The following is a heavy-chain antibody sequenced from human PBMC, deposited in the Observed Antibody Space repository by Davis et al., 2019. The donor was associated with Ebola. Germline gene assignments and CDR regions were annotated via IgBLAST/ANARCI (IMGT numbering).Heavy chain of an antibody. CDR3: ARDVSYYYDSSGYSYNWFDP. CDR1: GGSISSHY. D-gene: IGHD3-22*01. V-gene: IGHV4-59*11. J-gene: IGHJ5*02. CDR2: IYFSGST. Sequence: PSETLSLTCTVSGGSISSHYWSWIRQPPGKGLEWIGYIYFSGSTNYNPSLKSRVTISVDTSKNQFSLKLSSVTAADTAVYYCARDVSYYYDSSGYSYNWFDPWGQGTLVTVSS.